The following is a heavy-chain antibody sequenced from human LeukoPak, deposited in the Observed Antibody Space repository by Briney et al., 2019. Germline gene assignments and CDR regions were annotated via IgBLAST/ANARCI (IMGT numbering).Heavy chain of an antibody. CDR1: VYTVTSYG. CDR3: ARARPNSYTAMVTDY. J-gene: IGHJ4*02. CDR2: ISAYNGNT. D-gene: IGHD5-18*01. V-gene: IGHV1-18*01. Sequence: ASVKVSCKASVYTVTSYGISWVRQAPGQGREWMGWISAYNGNTNYAQKLQGRVTMTTDTSTNTDYMELRSLRSDDTAVYYCARARPNSYTAMVTDYCGQGTVATVSS.